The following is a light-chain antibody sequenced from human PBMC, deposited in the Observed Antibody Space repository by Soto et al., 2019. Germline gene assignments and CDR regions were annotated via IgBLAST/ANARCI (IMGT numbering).Light chain of an antibody. J-gene: IGLJ1*01. V-gene: IGLV1-40*01. Sequence: QSVLSQPPSVSGAPGQSVTISFPGISSNIGAGYDVHWYQQLPGTAPKLLIYGNSNRPSGVPDRFSGSKSGTSASLAITGLQAEDEADYYCQSYDSSLSGSNVFGTGTKVTVL. CDR3: QSYDSSLSGSNV. CDR2: GNS. CDR1: SSNIGAGYD.